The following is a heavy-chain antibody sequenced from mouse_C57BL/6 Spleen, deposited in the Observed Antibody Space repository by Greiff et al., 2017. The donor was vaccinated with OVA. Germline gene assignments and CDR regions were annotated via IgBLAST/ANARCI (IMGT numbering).Heavy chain of an antibody. D-gene: IGHD2-4*01. Sequence: VQLQQSGAELMKPGASVKLSCKATGYTFTGYWIAWVKQRPGHGLEWIGEILTGSGSTNYNEKFKSKVTLTVDNSSSTAYMQRSSLTSEDFAVCYCARYDYDDAMDYWGQGTSVTVSS. J-gene: IGHJ4*01. V-gene: IGHV1-9*01. CDR1: GYTFTGYW. CDR3: ARYDYDDAMDY. CDR2: ILTGSGST.